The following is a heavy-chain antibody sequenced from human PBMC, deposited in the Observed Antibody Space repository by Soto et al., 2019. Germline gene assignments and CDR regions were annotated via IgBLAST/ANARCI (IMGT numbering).Heavy chain of an antibody. V-gene: IGHV1-69*02. CDR2: IIPNLGIA. D-gene: IGHD3-22*01. CDR3: ARGLHYDSISLDDY. CDR1: GGTFSSYT. Sequence: QVQLVQSGAEVKKPGSSVKVSCKASGGTFSSYTISWVRQAPGQGLEWMGRIIPNLGIANYAQKIQGRVTITAEKSASIAYMELSSLRSEETPVYYCARGLHYDSISLDDYWGKGTLVPVSS. J-gene: IGHJ4*02.